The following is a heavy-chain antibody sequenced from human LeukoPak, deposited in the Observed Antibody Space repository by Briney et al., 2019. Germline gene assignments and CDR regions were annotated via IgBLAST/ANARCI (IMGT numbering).Heavy chain of an antibody. Sequence: GGSLRLSCAASGFTFDDYAMHWVRQAPGKGLEWVSGISWNSGSIGYADSVKGRFTISRDNAKNSLYLQMNSLRAEDTALYYCAKGKVETAEVNDAFDIWGQGTMVTVSS. CDR3: AKGKVETAEVNDAFDI. V-gene: IGHV3-9*01. J-gene: IGHJ3*02. CDR1: GFTFDDYA. CDR2: ISWNSGSI. D-gene: IGHD2-21*02.